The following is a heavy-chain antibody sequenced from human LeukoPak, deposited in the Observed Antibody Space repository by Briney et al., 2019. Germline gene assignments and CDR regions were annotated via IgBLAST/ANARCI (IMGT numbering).Heavy chain of an antibody. CDR1: VGSISSYY. V-gene: IGHV4-59*01. D-gene: IGHD4-17*01. CDR2: IYHTGST. J-gene: IGHJ4*02. CDR3: ARGLNRNDYGDYGY. Sequence: SETLSLTCTVSVGSISSYYWSWIRQPPGKGLEWIGYIYHTGSTSYNPSLKGRVTISVDTSKNQFSLKLSSVTAADTAVYYCARGLNRNDYGDYGYWGQGTLVTVSS.